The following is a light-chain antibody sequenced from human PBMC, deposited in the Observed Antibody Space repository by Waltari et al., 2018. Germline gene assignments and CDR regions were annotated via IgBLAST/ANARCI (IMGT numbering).Light chain of an antibody. CDR1: QSVLYSTNNKNY. V-gene: IGKV4-1*01. J-gene: IGKJ1*01. CDR3: HQYYSTPPT. CDR2: WAS. Sequence: DIVMTQSPDSLAVSLGERATINCKSSQSVLYSTNNKNYLAWYQQKPGQPPKLLIYWASTRESGVPYRFSGSGSGTDFTLTISSLQAEDVAVYYCHQYYSTPPTFGQGTKVEIK.